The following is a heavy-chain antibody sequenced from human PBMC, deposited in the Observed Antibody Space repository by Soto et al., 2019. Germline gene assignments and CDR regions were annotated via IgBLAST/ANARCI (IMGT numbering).Heavy chain of an antibody. J-gene: IGHJ6*02. CDR2: FIPFVGTA. V-gene: IGHV1-69*12. Sequence: QVQLVQSGAEVKKPGSSVKVSCKASGGTFSSYAISWVRQAPGQGLEWMGGFIPFVGTANYAQKFQGRVTSTADESTSTAYMELSSLRSEDTAVYYCYCPNGDAYYYGMAVWGQGTTVTVS. D-gene: IGHD2-8*01. CDR3: YCPNGDAYYYGMAV. CDR1: GGTFSSYA.